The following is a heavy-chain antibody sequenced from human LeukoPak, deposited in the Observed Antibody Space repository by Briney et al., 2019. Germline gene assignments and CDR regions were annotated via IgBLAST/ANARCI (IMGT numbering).Heavy chain of an antibody. V-gene: IGHV3-30-3*01. CDR1: GFTVSTNY. CDR2: ISYDGSNK. J-gene: IGHJ4*02. CDR3: ATLMITFGGGYDY. D-gene: IGHD3-16*01. Sequence: GGSLRLSCAASGFTVSTNYMSWVRQAPGKGLEWVAVISYDGSNKYYADSVKGRFTISRDNSKNTLYLQMNSLRAEDTAVYYCATLMITFGGGYDYWGQGTLVTVSS.